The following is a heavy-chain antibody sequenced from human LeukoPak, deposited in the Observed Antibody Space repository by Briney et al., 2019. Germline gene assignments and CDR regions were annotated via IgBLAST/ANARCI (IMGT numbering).Heavy chain of an antibody. Sequence: GGSLRLSCAASGFTFSSYSMNWVRQAPGKGLEWVSSISSSSSYICYADSVKGRFTISRDNAKNSLYLQMNSLRAEDTAVYYCAREDDYGDASFDYWGQGTLVTVSS. CDR3: AREDDYGDASFDY. CDR2: ISSSSSYI. CDR1: GFTFSSYS. V-gene: IGHV3-21*01. D-gene: IGHD4-17*01. J-gene: IGHJ4*02.